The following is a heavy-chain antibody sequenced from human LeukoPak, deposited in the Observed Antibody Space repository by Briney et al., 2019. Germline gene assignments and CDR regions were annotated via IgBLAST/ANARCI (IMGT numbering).Heavy chain of an antibody. Sequence: PSETLSLTCTVSGGSISSYYWSWIRQPPGKGLEWIGYIYYSGSTNYNPSLTSRVTISVDTSTNQFSLKLSSVTAADTAVYYCARYCTNGVCYIDAFDIWGQGTMVTVSS. D-gene: IGHD2-8*01. CDR2: IYYSGST. CDR1: GGSISSYY. V-gene: IGHV4-59*01. J-gene: IGHJ3*02. CDR3: ARYCTNGVCYIDAFDI.